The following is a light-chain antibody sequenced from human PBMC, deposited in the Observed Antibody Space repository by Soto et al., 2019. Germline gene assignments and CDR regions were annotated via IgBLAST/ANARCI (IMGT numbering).Light chain of an antibody. V-gene: IGKV3-15*01. J-gene: IGKJ1*01. Sequence: EIVMTQSPATLSVSPWERATLSCRASQSLSFNLAWYQQKPGQAPRLLIYAASTRATGIPARFSGSGSGTEFTLTISSLQSEDFAVYYCQQYYRWPQTFGQGTKVDI. CDR1: QSLSFN. CDR3: QQYYRWPQT. CDR2: AAS.